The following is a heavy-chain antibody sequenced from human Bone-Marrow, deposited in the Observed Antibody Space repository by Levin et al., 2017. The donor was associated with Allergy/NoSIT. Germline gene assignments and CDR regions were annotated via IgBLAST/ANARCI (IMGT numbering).Heavy chain of an antibody. D-gene: IGHD2-21*01. CDR3: VRTPGAIVVTHYFDS. J-gene: IGHJ4*02. CDR1: GFRFSDYV. Sequence: GGSLRLSCAASGFRFSDYVMNWVRQAPGKGLEWVSVISGSGDNTYYADSVKGRFTISRDTSKNTLYLQMNSLSAEDTATYYCVRTPGAIVVTHYFDSWGRGTLVTVSS. V-gene: IGHV3-23*01. CDR2: ISGSGDNT.